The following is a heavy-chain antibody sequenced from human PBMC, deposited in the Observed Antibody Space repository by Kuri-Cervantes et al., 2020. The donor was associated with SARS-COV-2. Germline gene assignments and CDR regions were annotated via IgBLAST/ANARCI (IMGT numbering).Heavy chain of an antibody. Sequence: ASVKVSCKASGYPFSNYGISWVRQAPGQGLEWMGWISAYNGDTNYAQKFQGRVTLTTDTSTNIAYMELSSLRSEDTAVYYCARYYCSGGSCYSFSHYYYYGMDVWGQGTTVTVSS. J-gene: IGHJ6*02. CDR2: ISAYNGDT. CDR3: ARYYCSGGSCYSFSHYYYYGMDV. CDR1: GYPFSNYG. D-gene: IGHD2-15*01. V-gene: IGHV1-18*01.